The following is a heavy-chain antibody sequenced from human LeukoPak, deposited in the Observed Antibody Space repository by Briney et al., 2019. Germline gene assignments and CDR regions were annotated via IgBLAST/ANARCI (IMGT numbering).Heavy chain of an antibody. V-gene: IGHV3-23*01. CDR1: GFTFSSYS. CDR3: AKRRGDSGYSFYFDY. J-gene: IGHJ4*02. D-gene: IGHD3-22*01. Sequence: PGGSLRLSCAASGFTFSSYSMNWVRQAPGKGLEWVSAISGSGGSTYYADSVKGRFTISRDNSKNTLYLQMNSLRAEDTAVYYCAKRRGDSGYSFYFDYWGQGTLVTVSS. CDR2: ISGSGGST.